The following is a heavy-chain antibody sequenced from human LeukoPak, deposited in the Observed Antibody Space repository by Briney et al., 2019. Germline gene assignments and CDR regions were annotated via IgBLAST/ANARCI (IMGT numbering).Heavy chain of an antibody. CDR2: TNHSGST. Sequence: SETLSLTCAVYGGSFSGYYWSWIRQPPGKGLEWIGETNHSGSTNYNPSLKSRVTISVDTSKNQFSLKLSSVTAADTAVYYCARLIMSAWNAFDMWGQGTMVTVSS. CDR3: ARLIMSAWNAFDM. D-gene: IGHD2-8*01. V-gene: IGHV4-34*01. CDR1: GGSFSGYY. J-gene: IGHJ3*02.